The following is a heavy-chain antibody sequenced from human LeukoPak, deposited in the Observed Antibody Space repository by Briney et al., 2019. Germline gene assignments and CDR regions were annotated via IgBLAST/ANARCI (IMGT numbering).Heavy chain of an antibody. J-gene: IGHJ4*02. V-gene: IGHV4-59*01. Sequence: SETLSLTCTVSGGSISSYYWSWIRQPAGKGLEWIGYIYYSGSTNYNPSLKSRVTISVDTSKNQFSLKLSSVTAADTAVYYCARTTYDFWSGYYGYWGQGTLVTVSS. CDR2: IYYSGST. CDR3: ARTTYDFWSGYYGY. CDR1: GGSISSYY. D-gene: IGHD3-3*01.